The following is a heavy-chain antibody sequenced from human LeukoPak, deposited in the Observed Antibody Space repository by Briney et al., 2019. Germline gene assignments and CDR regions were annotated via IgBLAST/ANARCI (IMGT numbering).Heavy chain of an antibody. J-gene: IGHJ4*02. CDR3: ASSRRYSNYDAVYCFDY. D-gene: IGHD4-11*01. CDR1: GGTFSSYA. V-gene: IGHV1-69*05. CDR2: IIPIFGTA. Sequence: GASVKVSCKASGGTFSSYAISWVRQAPGQGLEWMGGIIPIFGTANYAQKFQGRVTITTDESTSTAYMELSSLRSEDTAVYYCASSRRYSNYDAVYCFDYWGQGTLVSVSS.